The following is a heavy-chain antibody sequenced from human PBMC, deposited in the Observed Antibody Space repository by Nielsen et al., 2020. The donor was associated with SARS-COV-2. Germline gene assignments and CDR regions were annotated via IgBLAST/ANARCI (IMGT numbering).Heavy chain of an antibody. CDR3: AKDQGGNYYYYYMDV. D-gene: IGHD1-26*01. Sequence: VRQAPGKGLEWVSGISWNSGSIGYADSVKGRFTISRDNAKNSLYLQMNSLRAEDTALYYCAKDQGGNYYYYYMDVWGKGTTVTVSS. CDR2: ISWNSGSI. V-gene: IGHV3-9*01. J-gene: IGHJ6*03.